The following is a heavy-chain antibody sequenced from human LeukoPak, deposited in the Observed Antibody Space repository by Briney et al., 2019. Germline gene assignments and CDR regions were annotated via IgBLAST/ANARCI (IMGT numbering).Heavy chain of an antibody. D-gene: IGHD3-22*01. J-gene: IGHJ4*02. CDR3: AQAGYDSSGYYRFDY. Sequence: PGGSLRLSCAASGFSFSDYGMHWVRQAPGKGLQWVAVIWNDGSSKYYADSVKGRFTISRDNSKNTLYLQMNSLRADDTAVYYCAQAGYDSSGYYRFDYWGQGTLVTVSS. CDR2: IWNDGSSK. V-gene: IGHV3-33*01. CDR1: GFSFSDYG.